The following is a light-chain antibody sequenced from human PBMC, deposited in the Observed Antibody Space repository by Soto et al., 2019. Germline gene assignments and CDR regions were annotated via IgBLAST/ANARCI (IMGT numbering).Light chain of an antibody. CDR2: EVT. CDR1: SSDVGGYSY. V-gene: IGLV2-8*01. CDR3: SSYAGSNSFV. J-gene: IGLJ1*01. Sequence: QHALPQPPSTSGSPGQGVTISCTGTSSDVGGYSYVSWYQQHPGKAPKLMIYEVTKRPSGVPDRFSASKSGNTASLTVSGLQAEDEADYYCSSYAGSNSFVFGTGTKVTVL.